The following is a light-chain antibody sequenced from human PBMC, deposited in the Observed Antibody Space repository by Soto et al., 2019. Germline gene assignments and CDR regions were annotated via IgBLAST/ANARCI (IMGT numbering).Light chain of an antibody. CDR1: QSVRTN. CDR2: GAS. Sequence: ELVITQSPSTLSVSPGERATLSCRSSQSVRTNLAWYQQKPGQAPRRLIYGASSRATGIPDRFSGSGSGTDFTLTISRLEPEDFAVYYCQQYSSTPWTFGQGTKV. CDR3: QQYSSTPWT. J-gene: IGKJ1*01. V-gene: IGKV3-20*01.